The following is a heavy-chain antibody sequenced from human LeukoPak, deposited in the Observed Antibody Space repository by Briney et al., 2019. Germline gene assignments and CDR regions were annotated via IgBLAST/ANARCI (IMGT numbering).Heavy chain of an antibody. CDR2: IYYDGRT. D-gene: IGHD3-10*01. CDR1: DDSIHRYY. J-gene: IGHJ5*02. V-gene: IGHV4-59*08. CDR3: ARPISYDGFDP. Sequence: KSSETLSLTCTVSDDSIHRYYRSWIRQSPGKGLEWMGYIYYDGRTKYNPSLKSRVTISEDTSKNQFSLKLSSVTAADTAVYYCARPISYDGFDPWGQGTLVTVSS.